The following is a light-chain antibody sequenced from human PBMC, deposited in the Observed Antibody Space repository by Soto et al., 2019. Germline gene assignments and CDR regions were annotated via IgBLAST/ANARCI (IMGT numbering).Light chain of an antibody. CDR1: HSVSSN. V-gene: IGKV3-15*01. Sequence: EIVMTQSPPTVSVSPVERATLSFIATHSVSSNLAWYQQKPGQAPRLLIYGASTRATGIPARFSGSGSGTEFTLTISSLQSEDFAVYYCQQYNNWPITFGQGTRLEIK. CDR2: GAS. CDR3: QQYNNWPIT. J-gene: IGKJ5*01.